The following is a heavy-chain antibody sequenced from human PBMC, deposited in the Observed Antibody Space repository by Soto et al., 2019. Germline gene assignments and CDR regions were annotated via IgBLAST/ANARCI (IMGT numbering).Heavy chain of an antibody. J-gene: IGHJ4*02. D-gene: IGHD6-13*01. V-gene: IGHV3-23*01. CDR2: ISGIGGST. CDR3: ARGSSGYISSWYYFDY. Sequence: HPGGSLRLSCAASGFTFTDYALSWVRQAPGKGLEWVATISGIGGSTYLADSVKGRLSISRDNSKNTVSLLTNSLRAEDTAVYFCARGSSGYISSWYYFDYWGRGTLVTVSS. CDR1: GFTFTDYA.